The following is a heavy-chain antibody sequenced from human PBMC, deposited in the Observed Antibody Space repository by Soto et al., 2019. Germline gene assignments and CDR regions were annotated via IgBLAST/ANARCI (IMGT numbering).Heavy chain of an antibody. CDR1: GFTFSSYG. CDR2: ISYDGSNK. V-gene: IGHV3-30*18. J-gene: IGHJ4*02. D-gene: IGHD3-16*02. CDR3: AKDLKPFTFGGVIIY. Sequence: QVQLVESGGGVVQPGRSLRLSCAASGFTFSSYGMHWVRQAQGKGLEWVAVISYDGSNKYYADSVKGRFTISRDNSKNTLYLQMNSLRAEDTAVYYCAKDLKPFTFGGVIIYWGQGTLVTVSS.